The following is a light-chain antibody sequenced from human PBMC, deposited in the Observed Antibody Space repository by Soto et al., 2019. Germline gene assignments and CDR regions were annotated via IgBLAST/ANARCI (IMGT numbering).Light chain of an antibody. CDR1: QSVGSSY. CDR2: GTS. V-gene: IGKV3-20*01. J-gene: IGKJ5*01. Sequence: EFVLTQSTGTLSLSPGERATSCGRCSQSVGSSYLAWYQQKPGQAPRVLIYGTSSRATGIPDRFSGSGSGTDFTLTITRLEPEDFAVDFCQQYNNWPLAFGQGTRLEI. CDR3: QQYNNWPLA.